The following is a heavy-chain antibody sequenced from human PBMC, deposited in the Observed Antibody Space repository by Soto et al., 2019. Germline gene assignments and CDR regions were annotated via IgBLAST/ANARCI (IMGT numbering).Heavy chain of an antibody. D-gene: IGHD4-17*01. V-gene: IGHV1-2*04. CDR1: GYTFTGYY. CDR2: INPNSGGT. Sequence: ASLKVSCKASGYTFTGYYMHWVRQAPGQGLEWMGWINPNSGGTNYAQKFQGWVTMTRDTSISTAYMELSRLRSDDTAVYYCASKTTATQGIGAFDIWGQGTMVTVSS. CDR3: ASKTTATQGIGAFDI. J-gene: IGHJ3*02.